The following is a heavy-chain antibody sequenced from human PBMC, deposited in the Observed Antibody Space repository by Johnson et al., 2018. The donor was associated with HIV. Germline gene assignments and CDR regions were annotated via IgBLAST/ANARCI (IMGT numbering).Heavy chain of an antibody. CDR3: ATRKDILTGYDAFDI. D-gene: IGHD3-9*01. CDR2: IRYDGSNK. Sequence: QVQLVESGGGVVQPGGSLRLSCAASGFTFSSYGMHWVRQAPGKGLEWVAFIRYDGSNKYYAESVKGRFTISRDNSKNTLYLQMNSLRPEYTALYYCATRKDILTGYDAFDIWGQGTMVTVSS. V-gene: IGHV3-30*02. J-gene: IGHJ3*02. CDR1: GFTFSSYG.